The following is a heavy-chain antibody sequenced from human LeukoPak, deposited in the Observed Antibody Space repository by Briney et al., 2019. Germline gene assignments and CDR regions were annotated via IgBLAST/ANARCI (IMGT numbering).Heavy chain of an antibody. J-gene: IGHJ3*01. CDR1: GLIFSKYA. CDR3: AKDSYVSGRPLHTFDV. CDR2: ISGDGAST. V-gene: IGHV3-23*01. D-gene: IGHD3-10*01. Sequence: PGGSLRLSCAASGLIFSKYAMTWVRQAPGKGLEWVSGISGDGASTHYAESVKGQFTISRDNSQNTLFLQMNSLRVEDTAIYYCAKDSYVSGRPLHTFDVWGQGTMVTVSS.